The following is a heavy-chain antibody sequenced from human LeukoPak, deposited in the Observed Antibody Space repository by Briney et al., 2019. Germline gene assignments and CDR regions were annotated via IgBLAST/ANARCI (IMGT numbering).Heavy chain of an antibody. CDR2: IYTSGST. CDR3: ARGLTVGGYSYGYYFDY. J-gene: IGHJ4*02. Sequence: SETLSLTCTVSGGSISSYYWSWIRQPAGKGLEWIGRIYTSGSTNYNPSLKSRVTMSVDTSKNQFSLKLSSVTAADTAVYYCARGLTVGGYSYGYYFDYWGQGTLVTVSS. D-gene: IGHD5-18*01. V-gene: IGHV4-4*07. CDR1: GGSISSYY.